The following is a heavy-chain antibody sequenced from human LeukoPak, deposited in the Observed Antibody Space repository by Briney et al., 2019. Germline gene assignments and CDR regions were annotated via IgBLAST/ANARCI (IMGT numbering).Heavy chain of an antibody. CDR2: ISSSSSYI. D-gene: IGHD4-23*01. CDR1: GFTFSSYS. V-gene: IGHV3-21*01. Sequence: GGSLRLSCAASGFTFSSYSMNWVRQAPGKGLEWVSSISSSSSYIYYADSVKGRFTISRDNAKNSLYLQMNSLRAEDTAVYYCARDEDDGGKPLDYWGQGTLVTVSS. CDR3: ARDEDDGGKPLDY. J-gene: IGHJ4*02.